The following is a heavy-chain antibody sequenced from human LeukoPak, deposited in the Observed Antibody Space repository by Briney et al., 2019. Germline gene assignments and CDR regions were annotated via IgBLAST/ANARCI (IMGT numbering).Heavy chain of an antibody. Sequence: GGSLRLSCAASGFTFDDYAMHCVRQAPGKGLEWVSLISGDGGSTYYADSVKGRFTISRDNSKNSLYLQMNSLRTADTALYHCAKDIEQLWLDYWGQGTLVTVSS. J-gene: IGHJ4*02. D-gene: IGHD5-18*01. CDR2: ISGDGGST. CDR3: AKDIEQLWLDY. CDR1: GFTFDDYA. V-gene: IGHV3-43*02.